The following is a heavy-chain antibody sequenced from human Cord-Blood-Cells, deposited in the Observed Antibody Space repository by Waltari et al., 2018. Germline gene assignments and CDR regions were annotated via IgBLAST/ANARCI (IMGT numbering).Heavy chain of an antibody. Sequence: QVQLVQSGAEAKQPGASAKFSCKVSAYTRTEVYMHMVCHAPGKGLEWKGGFDPEDGETIYAQKFQGRVTMTEDTSTDTAYMELSSLRSEDTAVYYCATGNNWNYWYFDLWGRGTLVTVSS. J-gene: IGHJ2*01. CDR3: ATGNNWNYWYFDL. D-gene: IGHD1-20*01. CDR1: AYTRTEVY. CDR2: FDPEDGET. V-gene: IGHV1-24*01.